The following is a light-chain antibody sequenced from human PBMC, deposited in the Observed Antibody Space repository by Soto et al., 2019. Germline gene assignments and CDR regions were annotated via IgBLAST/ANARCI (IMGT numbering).Light chain of an antibody. J-gene: IGLJ3*02. CDR3: AAWDDNLSGWV. V-gene: IGLV1-47*01. Sequence: SVLVQPPSVSGTPGQRVALSCSGISSNIGSNYVYWYQRLPGTAPKLLLYRNNQRPSGVPDRFSGSKSGTSASLAISGLRSEDEADYYCAAWDDNLSGWVFGGGTKVTVL. CDR2: RNN. CDR1: SSNIGSNY.